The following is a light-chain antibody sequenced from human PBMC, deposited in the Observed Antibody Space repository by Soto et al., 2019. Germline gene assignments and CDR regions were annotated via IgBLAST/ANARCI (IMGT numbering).Light chain of an antibody. CDR2: GNS. J-gene: IGLJ1*01. V-gene: IGLV1-40*01. Sequence: QSVLTQPPSVSGAPGQRVTISCTGSSSNIGAGYDVHWYQQLPGTAPKLLIYGNSNRPSGVPDRFSGSKSGTSASLAITGLQAEDEADYYCQSYDSSLSGPCVFGTGTKLNVL. CDR1: SSNIGAGYD. CDR3: QSYDSSLSGPCV.